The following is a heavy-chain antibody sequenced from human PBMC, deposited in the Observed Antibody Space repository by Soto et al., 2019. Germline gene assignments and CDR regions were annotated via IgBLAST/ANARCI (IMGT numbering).Heavy chain of an antibody. CDR1: GYGFTGDY. CDR3: ARDMAVAGRYYYYYDMDV. CDR2: INPSGGST. V-gene: IGHV1-46*01. D-gene: IGHD6-19*01. Sequence: GASVKGSCKGAGYGFTGDYMRWVRQAPGQGLEWMGIINPSGGSTSYAQKFQGRVTMTRDTSTSTVYMELSSLRSEDTAVYYCARDMAVAGRYYYYYDMDVWGQGTTVPVSS. J-gene: IGHJ6*02.